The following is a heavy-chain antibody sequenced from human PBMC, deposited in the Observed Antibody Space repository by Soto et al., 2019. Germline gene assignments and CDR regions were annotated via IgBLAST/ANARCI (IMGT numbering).Heavy chain of an antibody. D-gene: IGHD5-18*01. CDR3: ARDAALVRINWFDY. Sequence: EVQLVESGGGLVQPGGSLRLSCAASGFTFSRYSMNWVRQAPGKGLEWVSYISSSGITIYNADSVKGRFTISRDNAKNSLLLQMNSLRDDDTDVYYCARDAALVRINWFDYWGQGTLVTVSS. CDR1: GFTFSRYS. V-gene: IGHV3-48*02. CDR2: ISSSGITI. J-gene: IGHJ5*01.